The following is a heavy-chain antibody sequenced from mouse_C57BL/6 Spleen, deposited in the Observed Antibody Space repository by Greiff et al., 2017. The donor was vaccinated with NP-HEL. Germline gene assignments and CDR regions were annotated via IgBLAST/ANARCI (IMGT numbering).Heavy chain of an antibody. J-gene: IGHJ1*03. CDR3: ARKAHYYGRVLPGYFDV. CDR2: INYDGSST. V-gene: IGHV5-16*01. Sequence: EVKLMESEGGLVQPGSSMKLSCTASGFTFSDYYMAWVRQVPEKGLEWVANINYDGSSTYYLDSLKSRFIISRDNAKNILYLQMSSLKSEDTATYYCARKAHYYGRVLPGYFDVWGTGTTVTVSS. D-gene: IGHD1-1*01. CDR1: GFTFSDYY.